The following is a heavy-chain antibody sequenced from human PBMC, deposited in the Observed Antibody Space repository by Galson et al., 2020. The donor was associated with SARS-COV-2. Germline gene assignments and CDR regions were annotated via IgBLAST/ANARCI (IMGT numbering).Heavy chain of an antibody. Sequence: GESLKISCAASGFTFSSYSMNWARQAPGKGLEWVSSIDSSSSYIYYADSVKGRFTIFRDNAKNSLYLQMNSLRAEDTAVYYCAGHAPRSKWGYWGQGTLVSVSS. CDR1: GFTFSSYS. V-gene: IGHV3-21*01. CDR3: AGHAPRSKWGY. D-gene: IGHD1-26*01. CDR2: IDSSSSYI. J-gene: IGHJ4*02.